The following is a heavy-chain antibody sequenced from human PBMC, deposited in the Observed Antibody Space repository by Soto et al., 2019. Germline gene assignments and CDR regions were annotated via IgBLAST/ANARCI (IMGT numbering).Heavy chain of an antibody. CDR3: ARGIAARHATMAY. V-gene: IGHV4-34*01. CDR2: INHSGST. CDR1: GGSFSGYY. J-gene: IGHJ4*02. D-gene: IGHD6-6*01. Sequence: SETLSLTCAVYGGSFSGYYWSWIRQPPGKGLEWIGEINHSGSTNYNPSLKSRVTISVDTSKNQFSLKLSSVTAADTAVYYCARGIAARHATMAYWGQGTLVTVSS.